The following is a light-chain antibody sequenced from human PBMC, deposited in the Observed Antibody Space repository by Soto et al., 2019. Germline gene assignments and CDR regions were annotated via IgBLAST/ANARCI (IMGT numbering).Light chain of an antibody. Sequence: QSALTQPAFVSGSPGQSITISCTGTSSDVGGYNYVSWYQHPPGKAPKPMISEVSNRPSGVSNRFSGSKSGNTASLTISGLQAEDEADYYCSSYTSTSTRVFGTRTKGTVL. CDR3: SSYTSTSTRV. J-gene: IGLJ1*01. CDR1: SSDVGGYNY. V-gene: IGLV2-14*01. CDR2: EVS.